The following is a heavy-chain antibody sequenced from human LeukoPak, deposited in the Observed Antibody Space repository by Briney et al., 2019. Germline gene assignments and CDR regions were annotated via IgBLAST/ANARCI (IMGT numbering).Heavy chain of an antibody. V-gene: IGHV1-24*01. CDR2: FDPEDGET. D-gene: IGHD3-9*01. J-gene: IGHJ4*02. CDR1: GYTLTELS. CDR3: ATDRDILTGFDY. Sequence: ASVTVSCKVSGYTLTELSMRWVRQAPGKGLEWMGGFDPEDGETIYAQKFQGRVTMTEDTSTDTAYMELSSLRSEDTAVYYCATDRDILTGFDYWGQGTLVTVSS.